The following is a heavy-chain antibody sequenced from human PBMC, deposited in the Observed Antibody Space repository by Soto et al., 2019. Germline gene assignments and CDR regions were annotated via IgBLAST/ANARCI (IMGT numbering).Heavy chain of an antibody. D-gene: IGHD3-22*01. J-gene: IGHJ4*02. Sequence: ASVKVSCKVSGYTLTELSMHWVRQAPGKGLEWMGGFDPEDGETIYAQKFQGRVTMTEDTSTDTAYMELSSLRSEDAAVYYCATEYYYDSSGYPHPFDYWGQGTLVTVSS. CDR1: GYTLTELS. CDR2: FDPEDGET. CDR3: ATEYYYDSSGYPHPFDY. V-gene: IGHV1-24*01.